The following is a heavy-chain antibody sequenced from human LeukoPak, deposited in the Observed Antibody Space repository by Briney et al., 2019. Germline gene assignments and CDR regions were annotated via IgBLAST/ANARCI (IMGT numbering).Heavy chain of an antibody. Sequence: GASVKVSCKASGYTFTGYYMHWVRQAPGPGLEWMGWINPNSGGTNYAQKFQGRVTMTRDTSISTAYMELSRLRSDDTAVYYCARDRQSVYCSGGSCYNWFDPWGQGTLVTVSS. CDR3: ARDRQSVYCSGGSCYNWFDP. CDR1: GYTFTGYY. D-gene: IGHD2-15*01. V-gene: IGHV1-2*02. CDR2: INPNSGGT. J-gene: IGHJ5*02.